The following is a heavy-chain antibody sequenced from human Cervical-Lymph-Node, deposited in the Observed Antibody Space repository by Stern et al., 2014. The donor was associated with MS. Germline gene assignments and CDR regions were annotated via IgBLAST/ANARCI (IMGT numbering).Heavy chain of an antibody. J-gene: IGHJ4*02. D-gene: IGHD6-19*01. CDR3: ARRPSSAWYSGLDY. CDR1: GYNFTNFW. Sequence: EVQLVQSGGEVKKPGESLKISCEGSGYNFTNFWIGWGRQMPGKGLEWMGIIYPGDSDTRYSTSFQGQVTISADKSISTAYLQWSSLRASDTAIYYCARRPSSAWYSGLDYWGQGTLVTVSS. CDR2: IYPGDSDT. V-gene: IGHV5-51*01.